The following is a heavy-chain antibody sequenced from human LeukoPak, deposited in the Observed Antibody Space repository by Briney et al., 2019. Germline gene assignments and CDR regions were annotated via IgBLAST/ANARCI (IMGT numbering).Heavy chain of an antibody. CDR2: INPNSGGT. CDR1: GYTFTGYY. D-gene: IGHD2-2*01. CDR3: ARDNEVVVSFDY. Sequence: GASVKVSCKASGYTFTGYYMHWVRQAPGQGLEWMGWINPNSGGTNYAQKFQGRVTMTRDTSISTACMELSRLRSDDTAVYYCARDNEVVVSFDYWGQGTLVTVSS. J-gene: IGHJ4*02. V-gene: IGHV1-2*02.